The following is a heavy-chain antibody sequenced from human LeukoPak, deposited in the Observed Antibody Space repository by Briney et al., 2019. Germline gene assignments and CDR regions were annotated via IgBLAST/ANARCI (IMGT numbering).Heavy chain of an antibody. CDR2: IGTAGDT. V-gene: IGHV3-13*01. D-gene: IGHD6-19*01. Sequence: GGSLRLSCAASGFTFSSYDMHWVRQSTGKGLEGVSAIGTAGDTYYPGSVKGRFTISRENAKNSLYLQMNSLRAGDTAVYYCARAVAGTRDAFDIWGQGTMVTVSS. CDR3: ARAVAGTRDAFDI. J-gene: IGHJ3*02. CDR1: GFTFSSYD.